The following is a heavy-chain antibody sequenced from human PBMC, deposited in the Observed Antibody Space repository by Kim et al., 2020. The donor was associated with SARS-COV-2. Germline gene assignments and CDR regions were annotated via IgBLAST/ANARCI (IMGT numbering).Heavy chain of an antibody. J-gene: IGHJ3*02. Sequence: GGSLRLSCAASGFTFSSYWMSWVRQAPGKGLEWVANIKQDGSEKYYVDSVKGRFTISRDNAKNSLYLQMNSLRAEDTAVYYCATHYYGSGGGWVDIWGQGTMVTVSS. CDR3: ATHYYGSGGGWVDI. CDR1: GFTFSSYW. CDR2: IKQDGSEK. D-gene: IGHD3-10*01. V-gene: IGHV3-7*03.